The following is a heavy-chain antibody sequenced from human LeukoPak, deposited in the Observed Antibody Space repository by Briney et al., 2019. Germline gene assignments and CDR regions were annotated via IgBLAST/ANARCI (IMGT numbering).Heavy chain of an antibody. V-gene: IGHV3-74*01. CDR3: ARGNSGYNFGY. CDR1: GFTFSSYW. D-gene: IGHD5-18*01. CDR2: INSNGITT. J-gene: IGHJ4*02. Sequence: QPGGSLRLSCAASGFTFSSYWMYWVHQAPGKGLVWVSHINSNGITTNYADSVKGRFTISRDNAKNTLYLQMNSLSAEDTAVYYCARGNSGYNFGYWGQGTLVTVSS.